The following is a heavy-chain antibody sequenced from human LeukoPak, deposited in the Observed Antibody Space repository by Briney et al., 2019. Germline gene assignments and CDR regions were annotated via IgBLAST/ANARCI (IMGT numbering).Heavy chain of an antibody. CDR2: ISGSGGST. J-gene: IGHJ4*02. CDR1: GFTFSSYA. Sequence: GGSLRFSCAASGFTFSSYAMSWVCQAPGKGLEWVSAISGSGGSTYYADSVKGRFTISRDNSKNTLYLQMNSLRAEDTAVYYCAKGGIPAGPGYWGQGTLVTVSS. CDR3: AKGGIPAGPGY. V-gene: IGHV3-23*01. D-gene: IGHD6-13*01.